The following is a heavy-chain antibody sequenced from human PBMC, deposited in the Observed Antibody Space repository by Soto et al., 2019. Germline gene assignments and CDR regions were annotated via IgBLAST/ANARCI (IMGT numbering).Heavy chain of an antibody. D-gene: IGHD2-21*02. CDR2: IFSSGST. V-gene: IGHV4-4*07. J-gene: IGHJ5*02. CDR1: GGSITDYS. CDR3: ARDQGVVVTADNWFDP. Sequence: SETLSLTCTVSGGSITDYSWVWIRQPAGKGLEWIGRIFSSGSTNYNPSLKGRITMSLDTSKNQFSLKLNSATATDTAVYFCARDQGVVVTADNWFDPWGQGILVTVFS.